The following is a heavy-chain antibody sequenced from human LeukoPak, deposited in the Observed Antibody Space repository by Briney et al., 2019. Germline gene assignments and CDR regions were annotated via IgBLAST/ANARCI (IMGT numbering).Heavy chain of an antibody. CDR1: GGSISSYY. V-gene: IGHV4-59*08. CDR3: ARRKPVKGWFDP. CDR2: IYYSGST. J-gene: IGHJ5*02. Sequence: PSETLSLTCTVSGGSISSYYWSWIRQPPGKGLEWIGYIYYSGSTNYNPSLKSRVTISVDTSKNQFSLKLSSVTTADTAVYYCARRKPVKGWFDPWGQGTLVTVSS.